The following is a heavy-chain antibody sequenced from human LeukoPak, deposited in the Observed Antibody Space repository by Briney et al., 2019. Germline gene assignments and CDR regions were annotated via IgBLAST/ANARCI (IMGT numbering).Heavy chain of an antibody. CDR1: GYTFISHD. CDR2: MTPNSGNT. D-gene: IGHD3-10*01. J-gene: IGHJ5*02. Sequence: ASVKVSCKASGYTFISHDINWVRQAAGQGLEWMAWMTPNSGNTGYAQKFQGRVTVTRSTSISTAYMELSSLRSEDTAVYYCARDYYGSGSYYPGWFDPWGQGTLVTVSS. V-gene: IGHV1-8*01. CDR3: ARDYYGSGSYYPGWFDP.